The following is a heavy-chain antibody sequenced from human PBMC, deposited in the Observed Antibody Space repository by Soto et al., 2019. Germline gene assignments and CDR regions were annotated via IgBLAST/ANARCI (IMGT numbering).Heavy chain of an antibody. CDR3: AKERSSGWSLDY. V-gene: IGHV3-23*01. CDR1: GFTFSTYA. J-gene: IGHJ4*02. Sequence: EVQLLASGGGLVQPGGSLRLSCAASGFTFSTYAMNWVRQAPGKGLEWVSGISGSGDSTYYADSVKGRFTVSRDNSKNTLYLQMNSLRAEDTAVFYCAKERSSGWSLDYWGQGTLVTVSS. CDR2: ISGSGDST. D-gene: IGHD6-19*01.